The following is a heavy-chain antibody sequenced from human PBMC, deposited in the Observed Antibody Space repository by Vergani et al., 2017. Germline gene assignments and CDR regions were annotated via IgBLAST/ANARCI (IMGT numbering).Heavy chain of an antibody. CDR1: GGSFSGYY. CDR3: ARAGGGNSGGYYRGYYYYMDV. Sequence: QVQLQQWGAGLLKPSETLSLTCAVYGGSFSGYYWSWIRQPPGKGLEWIGEINHSGSTNYNPSLKSRVTRSVDTSKNQSSLKLSSVTAADTAVYYCARAGGGNSGGYYRGYYYYMDVWGKGTTVTVSS. CDR2: INHSGST. D-gene: IGHD1-26*01. V-gene: IGHV4-34*01. J-gene: IGHJ6*03.